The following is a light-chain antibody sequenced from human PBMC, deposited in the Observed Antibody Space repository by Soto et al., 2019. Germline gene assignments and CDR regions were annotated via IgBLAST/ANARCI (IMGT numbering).Light chain of an antibody. CDR2: EDN. V-gene: IGLV6-57*04. J-gene: IGLJ3*02. CDR3: QSYDSSNWV. Sequence: NFMLTQPHSVSESPGKTVTISCTRSSGSIASNYVQWYHQRPGSAPTIVMYEDNQRPSGVPDRFSGSIVRSSNSASLTISGLKTEDEGDFYCQSYDSSNWVFGGGTKLTVL. CDR1: SGSIASNY.